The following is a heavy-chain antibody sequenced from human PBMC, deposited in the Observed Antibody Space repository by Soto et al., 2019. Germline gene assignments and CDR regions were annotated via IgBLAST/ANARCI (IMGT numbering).Heavy chain of an antibody. D-gene: IGHD2-2*01. CDR1: VFPCSTYA. J-gene: IGHJ4*02. V-gene: IGHV3-33*01. CDR2: VWYDGTDK. Sequence: WWSLRLSCSASVFPCSTYAMHWGRQAPGKGLEWVAVVWYDGTDKNYADSVKGRFTISRDNSKSTLYLQMDHLRVEDTGVYHCARTDCSSSDCPRDLVGAVTMDYWGQGTPVTVSS. CDR3: ARTDCSSSDCPRDLVGAVTMDY.